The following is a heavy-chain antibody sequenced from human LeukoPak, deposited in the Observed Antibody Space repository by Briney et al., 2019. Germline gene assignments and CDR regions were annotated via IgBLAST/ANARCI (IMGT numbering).Heavy chain of an antibody. J-gene: IGHJ4*02. D-gene: IGHD6-13*01. Sequence: ASVKVSCKTSGYTFTGYYMHWVRQAPGQGLEWMRWINPNSGGTNYAQKFQGRVSMTRDTSSSTAYMELSRLRSDDTAVYYCASVGAQAAAAPIDYWGQGTLVTVSS. V-gene: IGHV1-2*02. CDR3: ASVGAQAAAAPIDY. CDR2: INPNSGGT. CDR1: GYTFTGYY.